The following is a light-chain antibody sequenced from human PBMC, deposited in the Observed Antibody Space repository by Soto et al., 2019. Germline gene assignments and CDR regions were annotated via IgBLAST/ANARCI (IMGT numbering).Light chain of an antibody. CDR3: QSYDSSLSAL. V-gene: IGLV1-40*01. CDR1: SSNIGAGYD. Sequence: QSVLTQPPSVSGAPGQRVTISCTGSSSNIGAGYDVHWYQQLPGTAPKLLIYGNSNRPSGVPDRFSGSKSGTTASLAITGLKAEHEADHYCQSYDSSLSALFGGGTKLTVL. J-gene: IGLJ2*01. CDR2: GNS.